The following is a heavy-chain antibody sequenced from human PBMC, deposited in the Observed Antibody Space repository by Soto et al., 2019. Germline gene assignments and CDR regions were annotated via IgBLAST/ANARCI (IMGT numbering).Heavy chain of an antibody. CDR2: INPSGGST. CDR3: ARPRIAARPKADYYYYGMDV. J-gene: IGHJ6*02. D-gene: IGHD6-6*01. Sequence: ASVKVSCKASGYTFTSHYMHWVRQAPGQGLEWMGIINPSGGSTSYAQKFQGRVTMTRDTSTSTVYMELSSLRSEDTAVYYCARPRIAARPKADYYYYGMDVWGQGTTVTVSS. V-gene: IGHV1-46*01. CDR1: GYTFTSHY.